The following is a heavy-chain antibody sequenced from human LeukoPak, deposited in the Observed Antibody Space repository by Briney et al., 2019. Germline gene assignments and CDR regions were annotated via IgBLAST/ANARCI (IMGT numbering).Heavy chain of an antibody. J-gene: IGHJ3*01. V-gene: IGHV7-4-1*02. D-gene: IGHD6-13*01. CDR2: INTNTGNP. Sequence: ASVKVSCKASGYTFTTFGINWLRQAPGQGLEWMGWINTNTGNPTYAQGFTGRFVFSMDTSVSTAYLEITSLKAEDTAVYFCAKDPPYTSTWPDALDAWGQGTMVTVSS. CDR3: AKDPPYTSTWPDALDA. CDR1: GYTFTTFG.